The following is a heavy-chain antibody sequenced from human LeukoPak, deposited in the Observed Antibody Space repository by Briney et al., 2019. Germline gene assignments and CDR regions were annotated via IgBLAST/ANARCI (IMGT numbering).Heavy chain of an antibody. CDR3: ARGGVAAAGY. CDR2: MNPNSGNT. CDR1: GGTFSSYA. D-gene: IGHD6-13*01. V-gene: IGHV1-8*02. Sequence: ASVKVSCKASGGTFSSYAISWVRQATGQGLEWMGWMNPNSGNTGYAQKFQGRVTMTRNTSISTAYMELSSLRSEDTAVYYCARGGVAAAGYWGQGTLVTVSS. J-gene: IGHJ4*02.